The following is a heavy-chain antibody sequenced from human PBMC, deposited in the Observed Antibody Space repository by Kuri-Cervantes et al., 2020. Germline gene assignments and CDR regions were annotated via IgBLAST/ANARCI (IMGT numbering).Heavy chain of an antibody. D-gene: IGHD3-10*01. CDR2: INYSGANT. CDR3: ARGAGSLDSGRI. J-gene: IGHJ4*02. Sequence: GGSLRLSCAASGFTFSSYAMSWVRQAPGKGLEWVSTINYSGANTFYADSVKGRFTISRDNSKNTLYLQMNSLRAEDTAVYYCARGAGSLDSGRIWGQGTLVTVSS. V-gene: IGHV3-23*01. CDR1: GFTFSSYA.